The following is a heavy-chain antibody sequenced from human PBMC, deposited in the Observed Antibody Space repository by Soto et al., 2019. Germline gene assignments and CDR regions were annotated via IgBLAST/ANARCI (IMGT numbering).Heavy chain of an antibody. CDR1: GFTFSSHG. Sequence: QVQLVQSGGEVRNPGASVRISCKASGFTFSSHGCYWVRQAPGQGLEWMGWISAYNGRTNYAQNLQVSVTMTTDTCTSTAYMELRSLRPDDTAVYYCARSENSGGWPCDPPEYWGQGTLVTVSS. D-gene: IGHD2-15*01. CDR2: ISAYNGRT. J-gene: IGHJ4*02. CDR3: ARSENSGGWPCDPPEY. V-gene: IGHV1-18*01.